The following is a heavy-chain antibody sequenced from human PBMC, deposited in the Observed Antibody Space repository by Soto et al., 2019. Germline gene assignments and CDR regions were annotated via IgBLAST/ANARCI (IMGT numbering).Heavy chain of an antibody. CDR2: IYYSATT. J-gene: IGHJ4*02. Sequence: PSETLSLTCTVPVGSISSSSYYWGWIRQPPGKGLEWIGSIYYSATTYYNPSLKSRVTISVDTSKNQFSLKLSSVTAADTAVYYCARHRGYYDILTGYYTELNFDYWGQGTLVTVSS. V-gene: IGHV4-39*01. CDR1: VGSISSSSYY. D-gene: IGHD3-9*01. CDR3: ARHRGYYDILTGYYTELNFDY.